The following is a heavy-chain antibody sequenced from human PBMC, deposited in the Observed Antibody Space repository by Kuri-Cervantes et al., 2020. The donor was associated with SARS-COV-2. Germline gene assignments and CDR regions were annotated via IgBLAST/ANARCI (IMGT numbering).Heavy chain of an antibody. CDR1: GGSTSDTY. Sequence: SETLSLTCTVSGGSTSDTYWSWIRQPPGKGLEWIGEINHSGSTDYNPSLKSRVTVSVDTSKKQFSLKLSSVTAADTAGYYCARIAVAAPGVPDYWGQGTLVTVS. CDR2: INHSGST. D-gene: IGHD6-19*01. J-gene: IGHJ4*02. V-gene: IGHV4-34*01. CDR3: ARIAVAAPGVPDY.